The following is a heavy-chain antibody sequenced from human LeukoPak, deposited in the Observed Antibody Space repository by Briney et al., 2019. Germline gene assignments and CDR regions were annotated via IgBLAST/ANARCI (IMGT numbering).Heavy chain of an antibody. CDR3: VREGEGPLSKDFDY. V-gene: IGHV1-2*02. Sequence: ASVKVSCKCSVFTCTDHYIHWVRQGPGQGLEWMGYIGPHSTFTSSPQGFQGRVTMTRDASMSTAYMELTRLTSDDTAVYYCVREGEGPLSKDFDYWGQGTLVTVSS. CDR1: VFTCTDHY. D-gene: IGHD2/OR15-2a*01. CDR2: IGPHSTFT. J-gene: IGHJ4*02.